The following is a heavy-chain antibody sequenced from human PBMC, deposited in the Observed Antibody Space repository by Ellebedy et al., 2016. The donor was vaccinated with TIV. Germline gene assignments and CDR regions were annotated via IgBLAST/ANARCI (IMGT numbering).Heavy chain of an antibody. D-gene: IGHD2/OR15-2a*01. J-gene: IGHJ4*02. CDR1: GGSFSGYY. V-gene: IGHV4-34*01. CDR3: ARGVLSGY. CDR2: INHSGST. Sequence: MPSETLSLTCAVYGGSFSGYYWSCIRQPPGKGLEWIGEINHSGSTNYNPSLKSRVTISVDTSKNQFSLKLRSVTAADTAVYYCARGVLSGYWGQGTLVTVSS.